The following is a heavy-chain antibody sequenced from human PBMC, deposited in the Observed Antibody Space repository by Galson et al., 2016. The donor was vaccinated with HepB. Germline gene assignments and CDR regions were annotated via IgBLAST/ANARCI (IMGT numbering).Heavy chain of an antibody. CDR1: GGSIATSNSY. Sequence: SETLSLTCSVSGGSIATSNSYWAWIRQPHGKGLEWIGRIYYSGSTNYNPSLKSRLTVSVDTSKNQFSLTLTSVTAADTGVYYCARNITPIRGGEKWFDPWGQGTLVTVSS. J-gene: IGHJ5*02. CDR2: IYYSGST. V-gene: IGHV4-39*01. CDR3: ARNITPIRGGEKWFDP. D-gene: IGHD1-20*01.